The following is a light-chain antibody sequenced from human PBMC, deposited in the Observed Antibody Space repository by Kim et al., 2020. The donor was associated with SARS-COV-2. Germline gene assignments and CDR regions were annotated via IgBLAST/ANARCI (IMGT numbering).Light chain of an antibody. CDR2: RNN. J-gene: IGLJ3*02. CDR3: AAWDDSLSGNWV. Sequence: QRVTISCSGSSSNIGSNYVYWYQQLPGTAPKLLIYRNNQRPSGVPDRFSGSKSGTSAPLAISGLRSEDEADYYCAAWDDSLSGNWVFGGGTQLTVL. CDR1: SSNIGSNY. V-gene: IGLV1-47*01.